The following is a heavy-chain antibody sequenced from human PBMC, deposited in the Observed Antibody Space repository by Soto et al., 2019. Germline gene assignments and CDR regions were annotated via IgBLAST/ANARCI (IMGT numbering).Heavy chain of an antibody. V-gene: IGHV1-69*02. J-gene: IGHJ3*02. CDR2: IIPILGIA. D-gene: IGHD2-2*01. CDR3: ARKGEGYCSSTSCYLDDAFDI. Sequence: QVQLVQSGAEVKKPGSSVKVSCKASGGTFSSYTISWVRQAPGQGLEWMGRIIPILGIANYAQKFQGRVTITAYKSTSTAHMELSSLRSEDTAVYYCARKGEGYCSSTSCYLDDAFDIWGQGTIVTVSS. CDR1: GGTFSSYT.